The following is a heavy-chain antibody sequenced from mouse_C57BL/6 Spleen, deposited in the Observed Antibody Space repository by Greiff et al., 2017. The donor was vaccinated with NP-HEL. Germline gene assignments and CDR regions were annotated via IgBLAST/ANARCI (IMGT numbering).Heavy chain of an antibody. V-gene: IGHV1-80*01. J-gene: IGHJ4*01. CDR3: AREAAQVPMDY. Sequence: VKLQESGAELVKPGASVKISCKASGYAFSSYWMNWVKQRPGKGLEWIGQIYPGDGDTNYNGKFKGKATLTADKSSSTAYMQLSSLTSEDSAVYFCAREAAQVPMDYWGQGTSVTVSS. CDR2: IYPGDGDT. CDR1: GYAFSSYW. D-gene: IGHD3-2*02.